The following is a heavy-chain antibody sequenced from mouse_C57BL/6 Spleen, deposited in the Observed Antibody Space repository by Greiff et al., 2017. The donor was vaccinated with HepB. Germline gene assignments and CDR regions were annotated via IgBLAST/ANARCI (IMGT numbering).Heavy chain of an antibody. D-gene: IGHD2-5*01. J-gene: IGHJ3*01. CDR2: IDPSDSET. Sequence: VKLQQPGAELVRPGSSVKLSCKASGYTFTSYWMHWVKQRPIQGLEWIGNIDPSDSETHYNQKFKDKATLTVDKSSSTAYMQLSSLTSEDSAVYYCARGGSNSFAYWGQGTLVTVSA. V-gene: IGHV1-52*01. CDR3: ARGGSNSFAY. CDR1: GYTFTSYW.